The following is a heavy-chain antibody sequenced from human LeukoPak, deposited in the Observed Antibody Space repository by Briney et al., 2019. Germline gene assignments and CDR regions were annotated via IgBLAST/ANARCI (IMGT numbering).Heavy chain of an antibody. D-gene: IGHD5-12*01. J-gene: IGHJ6*02. CDR3: AGVLLYSGYDPYYYYGMDV. CDR2: ISSSSSYT. CDR1: GFTFSDYY. V-gene: IGHV3-11*05. Sequence: GGSLRLSCAASGFTFSDYYMSWIRQAPGKGLEWVSYISSSSSYTNYADSVKGRFTISRDNAKNSLYLQMNSLRAEDTAVYYCAGVLLYSGYDPYYYYGMDVWGQGTTVTVSS.